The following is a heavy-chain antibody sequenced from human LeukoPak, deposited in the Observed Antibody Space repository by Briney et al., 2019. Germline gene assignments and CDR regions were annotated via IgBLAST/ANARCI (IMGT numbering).Heavy chain of an antibody. CDR3: ARGRSVLVPAATSSSRYFDY. D-gene: IGHD2-2*01. CDR1: GGSFSGYY. J-gene: IGHJ4*02. Sequence: SETLSLTCAVYGGSFSGYYWSWIRQPPGKGPEWIGEINHSGSTNYNPSLKSRVTISVDTSKNQFSLKLSSVTAADTAVYYCARGRSVLVPAATSSSRYFDYWGQGTLVTVSS. V-gene: IGHV4-34*01. CDR2: INHSGST.